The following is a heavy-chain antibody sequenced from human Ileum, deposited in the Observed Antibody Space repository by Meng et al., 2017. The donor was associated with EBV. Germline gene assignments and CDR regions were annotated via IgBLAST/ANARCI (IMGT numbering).Heavy chain of an antibody. Sequence: HVQLVQPGSELKKPGDSVKVSCQAAGYTFTSSSMNWVRHAPGQGLEWMGWININTGNPTYAQGFTGRFVFSLDTSVSTAYLQIDSLKADDTAVYYCARGNGWRFDYWGQGTLVTVSS. D-gene: IGHD6-19*01. CDR2: ININTGNP. CDR1: GYTFTSSS. V-gene: IGHV7-4-1*01. CDR3: ARGNGWRFDY. J-gene: IGHJ4*02.